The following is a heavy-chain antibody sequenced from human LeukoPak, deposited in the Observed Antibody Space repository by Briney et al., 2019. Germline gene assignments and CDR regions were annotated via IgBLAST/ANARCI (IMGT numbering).Heavy chain of an antibody. J-gene: IGHJ4*02. D-gene: IGHD1-26*01. CDR2: IYNRGST. V-gene: IGHV4-59*01. CDR1: GGSISSDC. CDR3: PRIYSGNYFDY. Sequence: SETLSLTCRVSGGSISSDCWSWIRQPPGKGLEWIGYIYNRGSTNYNPSLKSRVTMSVDTSKKQFSLKLSSVTAADTAVYYCPRIYSGNYFDYWGQGTLVTVSS.